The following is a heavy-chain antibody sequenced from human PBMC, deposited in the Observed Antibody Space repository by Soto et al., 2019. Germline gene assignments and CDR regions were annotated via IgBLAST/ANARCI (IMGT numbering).Heavy chain of an antibody. CDR1: GYTFTSYY. J-gene: IGHJ6*02. V-gene: IGHV1-46*01. CDR3: ARDGSSSSVWYGMDV. D-gene: IGHD6-6*01. CDR2: INPSGGST. Sequence: QVQLVQSGAEVKKPGASVKVSCKASGYTFTSYYMHWVRQAPGQGLEWMGIINPSGGSTSYAQKFQGRVTMTRDTSTSTVYMGLSSLRSEDTAVYYCARDGSSSSVWYGMDVWGQGTTVTVSS.